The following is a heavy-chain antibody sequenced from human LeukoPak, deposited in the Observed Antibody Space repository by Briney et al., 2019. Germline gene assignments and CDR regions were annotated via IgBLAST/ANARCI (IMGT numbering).Heavy chain of an antibody. CDR2: ISSSGSTI. Sequence: GGSLRLSCAASGFTFRSYEMNWVRQAPGKGLEWVSYISSSGSTIYYADSVKGRFTISRDNAKNSLYLQMNSLGAEDTAVYYCAKEEGATFAYFDYWGQGTLVTVSS. D-gene: IGHD2/OR15-2a*01. CDR3: AKEEGATFAYFDY. V-gene: IGHV3-48*03. J-gene: IGHJ4*02. CDR1: GFTFRSYE.